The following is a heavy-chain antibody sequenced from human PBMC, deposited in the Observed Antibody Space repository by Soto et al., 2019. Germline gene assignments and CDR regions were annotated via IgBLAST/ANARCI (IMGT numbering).Heavy chain of an antibody. CDR1: GGTFSSYA. J-gene: IGHJ6*02. V-gene: IGHV1-69*13. D-gene: IGHD3-10*01. CDR2: IIPIFGTA. Sequence: GASVKVSCKASGGTFSSYAISWVRQAPGQGLEWMGGIIPIFGTANYAQKFQGRVTITADESTSTAYMELSSLRSEDTAVYYCARGFITMVPGVKGYGMDVWGQGTTVTSP. CDR3: ARGFITMVPGVKGYGMDV.